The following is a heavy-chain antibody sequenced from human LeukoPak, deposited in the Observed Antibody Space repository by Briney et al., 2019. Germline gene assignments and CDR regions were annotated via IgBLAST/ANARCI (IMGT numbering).Heavy chain of an antibody. Sequence: GGSLRLSCAASGFTFSSYGMHWVRQAPGKGLEWLAIISYDGSIKYYADSVTGRFNIPRDNSMNTLYLQMSSLTTDDTAVYYCAKDRRSWWELHYWGQGTLVTVSS. CDR1: GFTFSSYG. V-gene: IGHV3-30*18. J-gene: IGHJ4*02. D-gene: IGHD1-26*01. CDR3: AKDRRSWWELHY. CDR2: ISYDGSIK.